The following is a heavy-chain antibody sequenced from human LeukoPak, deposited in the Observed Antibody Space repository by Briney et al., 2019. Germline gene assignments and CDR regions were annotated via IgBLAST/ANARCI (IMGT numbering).Heavy chain of an antibody. CDR2: IRSSSSTI. D-gene: IGHD3-3*01. V-gene: IGHV3-48*04. CDR3: ARINYHFWSGYMGFSGYYYMDV. J-gene: IGHJ6*03. CDR1: GVTFSSYS. Sequence: GGSQRLSCAASGVTFSSYSMNWVRQDPGKGLEWVSYIRSSSSTIYYAGSVKGRFTISRHNTKNALYLQMNSLRAEDTAVYYCARINYHFWSGYMGFSGYYYMDVWGKGTTVTVSS.